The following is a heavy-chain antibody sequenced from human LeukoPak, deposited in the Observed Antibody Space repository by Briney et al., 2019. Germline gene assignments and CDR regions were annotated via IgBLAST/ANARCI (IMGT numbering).Heavy chain of an antibody. D-gene: IGHD5-12*01. J-gene: IGHJ4*02. V-gene: IGHV4-30-2*01. CDR1: GGSISSGGYS. Sequence: SETLSLTCAVSGGSISSGGYSWSWIRQPPGKGLEWIGYIYHSGSTHYNPSLKSRVTISVDRSKNQFSLKLSSVTAADTAVYYCARTRGWLFDYWGQGTLVTVSS. CDR3: ARTRGWLFDY. CDR2: IYHSGST.